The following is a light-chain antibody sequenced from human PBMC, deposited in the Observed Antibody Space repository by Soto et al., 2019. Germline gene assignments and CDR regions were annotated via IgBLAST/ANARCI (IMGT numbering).Light chain of an antibody. V-gene: IGLV2-11*01. CDR2: DVS. CDR1: STDVGGYNY. J-gene: IGLJ1*01. Sequence: QSVLAQPRSVSGSPGQSVTISCTGTSTDVGGYNYVSWYQQHPGKVPKLMLYDVSKRPSGVPDRSSGSKSGNTASLTISGLQAEDEADYYCCSYAGRDTLYVFGSGTKVTVL. CDR3: CSYAGRDTLYV.